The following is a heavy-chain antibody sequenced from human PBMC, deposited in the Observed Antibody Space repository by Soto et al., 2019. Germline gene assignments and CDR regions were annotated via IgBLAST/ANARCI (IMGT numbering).Heavy chain of an antibody. Sequence: QVHLVQSGAEVKKPGASVKVSCKASGYTFTSDGVSWVRQAPGQGLEWMGWISGYNGNTNYAQRFRDRVTLTTDTSTSTAYMELRSLRSDDSAVYYCARDAQCGGAPGCRAMDVWGQGTTITVSS. D-gene: IGHD2-21*01. V-gene: IGHV1-18*04. J-gene: IGHJ6*02. CDR3: ARDAQCGGAPGCRAMDV. CDR2: ISGYNGNT. CDR1: GYTFTSDG.